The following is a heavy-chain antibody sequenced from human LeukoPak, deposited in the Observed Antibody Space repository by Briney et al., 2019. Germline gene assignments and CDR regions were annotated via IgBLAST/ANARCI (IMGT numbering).Heavy chain of an antibody. CDR2: IYYSGST. CDR1: GGSFSSYY. Sequence: SETLSLTCAVYGGSFSSYYWSWIRQPPGKGLEWIGYIYYSGSTNYNPSLKSRVTISVDTSKNQFSLKLSSVTAADTAVYYCATTGYSSGWYSHDAFDIWGQGTMVTVSS. J-gene: IGHJ3*02. CDR3: ATTGYSSGWYSHDAFDI. D-gene: IGHD6-19*01. V-gene: IGHV4-59*01.